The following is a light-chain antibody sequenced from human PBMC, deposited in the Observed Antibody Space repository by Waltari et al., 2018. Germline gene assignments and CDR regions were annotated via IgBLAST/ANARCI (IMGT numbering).Light chain of an antibody. J-gene: IGLJ3*02. CDR3: CSYAGSYTLV. CDR2: EVS. CDR1: SSDVGGHNY. Sequence: QSALTQPRSVSGSPGQSVTISCTGTSSDVGGHNYVSWYQQHPGKAPKLMSYEVSKRPSGVPDRFSGSKSGNTASLTISGLQAEDEADYYCCSYAGSYTLVFGGGTKLTVL. V-gene: IGLV2-11*01.